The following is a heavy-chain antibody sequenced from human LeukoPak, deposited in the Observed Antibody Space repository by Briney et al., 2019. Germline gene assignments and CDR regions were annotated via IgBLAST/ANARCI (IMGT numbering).Heavy chain of an antibody. CDR3: AREGSGWYGNFDY. CDR2: INPDRCGT. J-gene: IGHJ4*02. V-gene: IGHV1-2*02. CDR1: AYTFTGYY. Sequence: GASVKVSCKASAYTFTGYYMHWVRQAPGQGLEWMGWINPDRCGTNYAQKFQGRVTMTRDTSISTAYMEVSRLRSDDTAVYYCAREGSGWYGNFDYWGQGTLVTVSS. D-gene: IGHD6-19*01.